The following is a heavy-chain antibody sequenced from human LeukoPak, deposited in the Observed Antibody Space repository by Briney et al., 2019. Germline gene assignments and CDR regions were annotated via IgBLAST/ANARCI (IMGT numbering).Heavy chain of an antibody. CDR3: AKNSYLNYYDSSGYYYHALDI. CDR1: GFTFSSYA. V-gene: IGHV3-23*01. CDR2: ISGSGGSI. J-gene: IGHJ3*02. D-gene: IGHD3-22*01. Sequence: GGSLRLSCAASGFTFSSYAMSWVRQAPGKGLEWVSGISGSGGSIYYADSVKGRFTISRDNSKNTLYLQMNSLRVEDTAVYYCAKNSYLNYYDSSGYYYHALDIWGQGTMVTVSS.